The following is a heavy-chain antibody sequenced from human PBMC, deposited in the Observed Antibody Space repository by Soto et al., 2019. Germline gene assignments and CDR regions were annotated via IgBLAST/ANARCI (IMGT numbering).Heavy chain of an antibody. Sequence: VQLVESGGGLARPGGSLRPSGAPSGFTFVGYTMNWFRRAQGKGLGWVSSISSSSSYINYADSGKGRFTISRDNAKNSLYLQMNSLRAEDTAVYYCARSYDFWSGYSNWFDPWGQGTLVTVSS. CDR2: ISSSSSYI. D-gene: IGHD3-3*01. CDR1: GFTFVGYT. J-gene: IGHJ5*02. V-gene: IGHV3-21*01. CDR3: ARSYDFWSGYSNWFDP.